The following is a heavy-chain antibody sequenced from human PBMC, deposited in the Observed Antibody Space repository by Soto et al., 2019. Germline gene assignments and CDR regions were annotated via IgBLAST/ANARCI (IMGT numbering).Heavy chain of an antibody. Sequence: EVQLLESGGDLVQPGGSLRLSCAASGFTFSSYAMSWVHQAPGKGLEWVSGISSTGDTIYYADSVKGRFTISRDISKNTLYLQMSSLRAEDTAVYYCAKTGYYVSGTRAFDIWDQGTMVTVSS. CDR3: AKTGYYVSGTRAFDI. D-gene: IGHD3-10*01. CDR2: ISSTGDTI. CDR1: GFTFSSYA. J-gene: IGHJ3*02. V-gene: IGHV3-23*01.